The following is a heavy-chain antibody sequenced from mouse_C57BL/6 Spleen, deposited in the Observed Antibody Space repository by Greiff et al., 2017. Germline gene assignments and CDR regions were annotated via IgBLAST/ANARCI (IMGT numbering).Heavy chain of an antibody. CDR1: GYTFTGYY. J-gene: IGHJ4*01. CDR2: INPNNGGT. D-gene: IGHD1-1*01. CDR3: ARWDYYGSSYGVDY. V-gene: IGHV1-26*01. Sequence: VQLQQSGPELVKPGASVKISCKASGYTFTGYYMNWVKQSHGKSLEWIGDINPNNGGTSYNQKFKGKATLTVDKSSSTAYMELRSLTSEDSAVYYCARWDYYGSSYGVDYWGQGTSVTVSS.